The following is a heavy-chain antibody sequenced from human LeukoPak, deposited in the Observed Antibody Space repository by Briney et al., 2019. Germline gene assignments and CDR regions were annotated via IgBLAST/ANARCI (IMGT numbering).Heavy chain of an antibody. D-gene: IGHD3-9*01. CDR2: ISGSGGST. CDR1: GFTFSSYA. CDR3: ARFWLARPARPFDY. Sequence: GGSLRLSCAASGFTFSSYAMSWVRQAPGKGLEWVSAISGSGGSTYYADSVKGRFTISRDNSKNTLYLQMNSLRAEDTAVYYCARFWLARPARPFDYWGQGTLVTVSS. J-gene: IGHJ4*02. V-gene: IGHV3-23*01.